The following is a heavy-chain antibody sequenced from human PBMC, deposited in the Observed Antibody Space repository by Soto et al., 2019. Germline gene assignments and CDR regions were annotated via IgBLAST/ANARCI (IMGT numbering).Heavy chain of an antibody. CDR2: IYYSGST. V-gene: IGHV4-39*01. CDR3: ARTPPYGGNPIDY. CDR1: CGSISSSSYY. Sequence: KTSETLSLTCTVSCGSISSSSYYWGWIRQPPGKGLEWIGSIYYSGSTYYNPSLKSRVTISVDTSKNQFSLKLSSVTAADTAVYYCARTPPYGGNPIDYWGQGTLVTVSS. J-gene: IGHJ4*02. D-gene: IGHD4-17*01.